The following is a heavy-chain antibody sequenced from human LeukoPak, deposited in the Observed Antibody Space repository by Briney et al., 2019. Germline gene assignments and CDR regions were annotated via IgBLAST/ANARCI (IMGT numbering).Heavy chain of an antibody. CDR2: ISSNGGST. CDR1: GFTFSSYA. J-gene: IGHJ4*02. D-gene: IGHD5-24*01. Sequence: GGSLRLSCAASGFTFSSYAMHWVRQAPGKGLEYVSAISSNGGSTYYANSVKGRFTISRDNSKNTLYLQMGSLRAEDMAVYYCARPTRRDGYNSLDYWGQGTLVTVSS. CDR3: ARPTRRDGYNSLDY. V-gene: IGHV3-64*01.